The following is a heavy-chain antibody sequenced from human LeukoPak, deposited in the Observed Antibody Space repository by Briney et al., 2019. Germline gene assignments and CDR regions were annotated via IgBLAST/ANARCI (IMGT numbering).Heavy chain of an antibody. V-gene: IGHV4-4*07. CDR1: GGSISSYY. CDR2: IYTSGST. Sequence: SETLSLTCTVSGGSISSYYWSWIRQPAGKGLEWIGRIYTSGSTNYNPSLKSRVTISVDRSKNQFSLKLSSVTAADTAVYYCARAHYDSSGYGAFDIWGQGTMVTVSS. CDR3: ARAHYDSSGYGAFDI. J-gene: IGHJ3*02. D-gene: IGHD3-22*01.